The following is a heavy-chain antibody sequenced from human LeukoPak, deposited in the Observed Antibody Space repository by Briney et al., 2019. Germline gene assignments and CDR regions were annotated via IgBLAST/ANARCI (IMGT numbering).Heavy chain of an antibody. D-gene: IGHD2-15*01. J-gene: IGHJ4*02. Sequence: GGSLRLSCAASGFTFSSYAMSWVRQAPGKGLESVSAISGSGGSTYSADSVKGRFTISRDNSKNTLYLQMNSLRAEDTAVYYCAKALCSGGTCHRCDYWGQGTLVTVSS. CDR2: ISGSGGST. CDR3: AKALCSGGTCHRCDY. CDR1: GFTFSSYA. V-gene: IGHV3-23*01.